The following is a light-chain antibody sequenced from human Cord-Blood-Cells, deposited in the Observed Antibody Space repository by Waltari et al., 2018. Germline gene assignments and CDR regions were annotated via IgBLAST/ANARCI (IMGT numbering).Light chain of an antibody. J-gene: IGLJ1*01. CDR1: SSDVGGYNY. V-gene: IGLV2-14*01. CDR3: SSYTSSSTLG. CDR2: DVS. Sequence: QSALTQPASVSGSPGQSITISCTGTSSDVGGYNYVSWYQQHPGKAPKLMIYDVSNRPAGVSKRFSGSKSGNTASLTISGRQAEDEADYYCSSYTSSSTLGFGTGTKVTVL.